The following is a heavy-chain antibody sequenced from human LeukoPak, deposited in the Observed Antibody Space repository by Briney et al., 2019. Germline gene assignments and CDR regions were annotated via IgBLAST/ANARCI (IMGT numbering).Heavy chain of an antibody. D-gene: IGHD3-16*02. Sequence: GGSLRLSCAASGFTFSSYWMSWVRQAPGKGLEWVANIKQDGSEKYYVDSVKGRFTISRDSAKNSLYLQMNSLRAEDTAVYYCARDQRLGDYVWGSYRYNWFDPWGQGTLVTVSS. CDR1: GFTFSSYW. CDR2: IKQDGSEK. CDR3: ARDQRLGDYVWGSYRYNWFDP. J-gene: IGHJ5*02. V-gene: IGHV3-7*03.